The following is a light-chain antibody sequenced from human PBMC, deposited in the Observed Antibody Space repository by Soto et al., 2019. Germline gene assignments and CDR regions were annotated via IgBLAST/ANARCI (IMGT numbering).Light chain of an antibody. CDR2: GAS. V-gene: IGKV1-39*01. CDR3: HQTYSDLS. CDR1: QSISSY. Sequence: DIQMTQSPSSLSASVGDRVTITCRASQSISSYLNWFQQKPGESPRLLIYGASTLHDGVPSRFSGSGSGTDFTLTISGLQPEDFATYHCHQTYSDLSFGGGTKVDIK. J-gene: IGKJ4*01.